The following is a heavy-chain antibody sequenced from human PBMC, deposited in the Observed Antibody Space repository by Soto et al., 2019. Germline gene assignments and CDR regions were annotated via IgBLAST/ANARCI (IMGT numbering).Heavy chain of an antibody. CDR1: GFTFSSYW. V-gene: IGHV3-74*01. CDR3: VRTSLVVAAATREDY. D-gene: IGHD2-15*01. CDR2: INSDGSST. J-gene: IGHJ4*02. Sequence: EVQLVESGGGLVQPGGSLSLSCAASGFTFSSYWMHWVRQAPGKGLVWFSRINSDGSSTSYAGSVKGRFTISRDNAKNTLYLQMNSLRAEDTAVYYCVRTSLVVAAATREDYWGQGTLVTVSS.